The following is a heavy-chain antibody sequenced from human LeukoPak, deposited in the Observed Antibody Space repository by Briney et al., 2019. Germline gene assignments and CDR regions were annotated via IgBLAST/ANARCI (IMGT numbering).Heavy chain of an antibody. CDR3: ARSSYSSSSSV. Sequence: PGGSLRLSCGASGFTFSSYSMNWVRQAPGKGLEWVSSIRSSSSYIYYADSVKGRFTISRDNAKNSLYLQMNSVRDEDTAVYYCARSSYSSSSSVWGQGTMVTVS. J-gene: IGHJ3*01. CDR1: GFTFSSYS. CDR2: IRSSSSYI. D-gene: IGHD6-6*01. V-gene: IGHV3-21*01.